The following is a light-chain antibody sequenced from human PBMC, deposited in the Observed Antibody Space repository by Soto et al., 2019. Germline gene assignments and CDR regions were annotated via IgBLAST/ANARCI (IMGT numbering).Light chain of an antibody. CDR3: QQRSSWPLT. Sequence: EIVLTQSPATLSLSPGERVSLSCRASQSVNTYFAWYQQKPGQAPRLLIYDASSRATGIPARFSCSGSGTDFTLTISSLEPEDVAIYYCQQRSSWPLTFGHGTSVEI. J-gene: IGKJ1*01. CDR1: QSVNTY. CDR2: DAS. V-gene: IGKV3-11*01.